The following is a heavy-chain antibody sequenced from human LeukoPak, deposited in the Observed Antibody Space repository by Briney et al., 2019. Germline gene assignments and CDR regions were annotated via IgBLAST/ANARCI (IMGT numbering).Heavy chain of an antibody. CDR3: AKTPRNWNYPNWFDP. J-gene: IGHJ5*02. CDR1: GFTFSSYG. Sequence: GRSLRLSCAASGFTFSSYGMHWVRQAPGKGLEWVAVISYDGSNKYYADSVKGRFTISRGNSKNTLYLQMNSLRAEDTVVYYCAKTPRNWNYPNWFDPWGQGTLVTVSS. V-gene: IGHV3-30*18. CDR2: ISYDGSNK. D-gene: IGHD1-7*01.